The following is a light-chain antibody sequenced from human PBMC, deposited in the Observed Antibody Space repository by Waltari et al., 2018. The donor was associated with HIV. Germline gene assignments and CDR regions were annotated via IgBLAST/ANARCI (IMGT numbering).Light chain of an antibody. CDR3: SAWDRSLSAVI. CDR2: KNN. J-gene: IGLJ2*01. V-gene: IGLV10-54*04. Sequence: QAGLTQPPSVSKGLRQTATLTCTGDSNNVGNQGATWLQQHQGHPPKLLFYKNNNRPPGISERFSASKSGNTASRTITGLQPEDEADYFCSAWDRSLSAVIFGGGTTLIVL. CDR1: SNNVGNQG.